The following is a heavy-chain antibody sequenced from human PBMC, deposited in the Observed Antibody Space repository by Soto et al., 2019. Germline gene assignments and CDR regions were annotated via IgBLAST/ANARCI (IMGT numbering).Heavy chain of an antibody. D-gene: IGHD3-22*01. Sequence: QVQLVETGGGVVQPERSLRLSCAASGFTLSSYGMHWVRQAPGKGLEWVAVISNDGSNKYYADSVKGRFTISRDNSKNTLYLQMNSLRAEDTAMYYCAKDYYYDSSGWVDWGQGTLVTVSS. V-gene: IGHV3-30*18. J-gene: IGHJ4*02. CDR2: ISNDGSNK. CDR1: GFTLSSYG. CDR3: AKDYYYDSSGWVD.